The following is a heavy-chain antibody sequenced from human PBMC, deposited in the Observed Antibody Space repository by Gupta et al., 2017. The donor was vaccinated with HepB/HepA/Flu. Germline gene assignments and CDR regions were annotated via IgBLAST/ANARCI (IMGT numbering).Heavy chain of an antibody. J-gene: IGHJ6*03. CDR2: IGGDMRE. CDR1: GFSFAGNA. Sequence: EVQLLESGGGLVQPGGSLRLSCAASGFSFAGNAMSWVRQAPGKGLEWVSGIGGDMREHDADSVKGRFSISRDNAKNTLYLQINSLRAEDTAVYYWAKEVYFWSAMDVWGKGTTVTVSS. D-gene: IGHD3-3*01. V-gene: IGHV3-23*01. CDR3: AKEVYFWSAMDV.